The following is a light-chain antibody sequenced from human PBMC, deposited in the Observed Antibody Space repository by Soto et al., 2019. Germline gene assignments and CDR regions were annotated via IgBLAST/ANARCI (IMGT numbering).Light chain of an antibody. V-gene: IGKV3-20*01. CDR3: QQFETSRGYT. Sequence: EIVLTQSPGTLSLSPGERATLSCRASQSVGTNSLTWYQQKPGQAPRLLIYGASTRATGIPDRFSGGGSGTDFTLTISRLEPEDFAVYYCQQFETSRGYTFGQGTKLEIK. J-gene: IGKJ2*01. CDR1: QSVGTNS. CDR2: GAS.